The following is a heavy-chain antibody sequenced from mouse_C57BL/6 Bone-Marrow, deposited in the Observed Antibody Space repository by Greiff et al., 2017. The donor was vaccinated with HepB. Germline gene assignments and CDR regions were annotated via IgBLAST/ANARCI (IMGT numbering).Heavy chain of an antibody. CDR2: IDPSDSYT. CDR1: GYTFTSYW. CDR3: ARGAFDY. J-gene: IGHJ2*01. V-gene: IGHV1-50*01. Sequence: VKLQQPGAELVKPGASVKLSCKASGYTFTSYWMQWVKQRPGQGLEWIGEIDPSDSYTNYNQKFKGKATLTVDTSSSTAYMQLSSLTSEDSAVYYCARGAFDYWGQGTTLTVSS.